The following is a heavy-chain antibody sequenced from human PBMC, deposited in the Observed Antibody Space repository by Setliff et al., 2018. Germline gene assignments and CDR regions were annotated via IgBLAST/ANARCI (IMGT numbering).Heavy chain of an antibody. D-gene: IGHD3-3*01. CDR2: IKYSGST. Sequence: SETLSLTCTVSGDSISSSNYYWGWIRQPPGKGLEWIAAIKYSGSTSFNPSLKSRVTISVDKSKSQFSLKLSSVTAVDTAVYYCARRETYYNFWSGYYAYWGQGTLVTVSS. CDR1: GDSISSSNYY. CDR3: ARRETYYNFWSGYYAY. J-gene: IGHJ4*02. V-gene: IGHV4-39*01.